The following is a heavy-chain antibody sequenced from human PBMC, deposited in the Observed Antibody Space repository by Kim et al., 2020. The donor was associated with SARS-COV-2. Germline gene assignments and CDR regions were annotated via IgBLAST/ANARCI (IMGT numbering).Heavy chain of an antibody. CDR1: GFTFSDYY. CDR2: ISRSGSTI. Sequence: GGSLRLSCAASGFTFSDYYMSWIRQAPGKGLEWVSYISRSGSTIYYVDSVKGRFTISRDNAKNSLYLQMNSLRAEDTAVYYCARDGKSYYDFWSGYGWRRYCYYGMDVWGQGTTVTVSS. J-gene: IGHJ6*02. D-gene: IGHD3-3*01. CDR3: ARDGKSYYDFWSGYGWRRYCYYGMDV. V-gene: IGHV3-11*01.